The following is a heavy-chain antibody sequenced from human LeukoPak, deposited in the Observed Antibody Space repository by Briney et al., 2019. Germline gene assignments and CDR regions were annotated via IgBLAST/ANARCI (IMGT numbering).Heavy chain of an antibody. CDR3: ARDHTIFGLVPSDF. Sequence: GASVKVSCKASGYTFINYGITWVRQAPGQGLEWMRWISAYNGNTNYAQKFQGRVTMTTDTSTSTAYMELRSLRSDDTAVYYCARDHTIFGLVPSDFWGQGTLVTVSS. J-gene: IGHJ4*02. V-gene: IGHV1-18*01. CDR2: ISAYNGNT. D-gene: IGHD3-3*01. CDR1: GYTFINYG.